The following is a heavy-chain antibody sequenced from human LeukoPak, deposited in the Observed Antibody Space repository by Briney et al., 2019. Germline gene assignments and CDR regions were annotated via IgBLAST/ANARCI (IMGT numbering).Heavy chain of an antibody. Sequence: SETLSLTCTVSGGSISSGGYYWSWIRQHPGKGLEWIGYIYYSGSTYYNPPLKSRVTISVDTSKNQFSLKLSSVTAADTAVYYCARATYYDILTGLGGFDPWGQGTLVTVSS. V-gene: IGHV4-31*03. D-gene: IGHD3-9*01. CDR1: GGSISSGGYY. J-gene: IGHJ5*02. CDR2: IYYSGST. CDR3: ARATYYDILTGLGGFDP.